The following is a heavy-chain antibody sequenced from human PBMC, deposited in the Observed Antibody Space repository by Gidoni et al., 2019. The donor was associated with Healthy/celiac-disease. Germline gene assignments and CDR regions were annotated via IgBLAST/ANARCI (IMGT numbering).Heavy chain of an antibody. CDR2: ISGSGGST. J-gene: IGHJ5*02. V-gene: IGHV3-23*01. D-gene: IGHD3-16*01. CDR1: GFPFSSYA. Sequence: EVQLLESGGGLVQPGGSLRLSCAASGFPFSSYAMSWVRQAPGKGLEWVSAISGSGGSTYYADSVKGRFTISRDNSKNTLYLQMNSLRAEDTAVYYCACLRGIVRWFDPWGQGTLVTVSS. CDR3: ACLRGIVRWFDP.